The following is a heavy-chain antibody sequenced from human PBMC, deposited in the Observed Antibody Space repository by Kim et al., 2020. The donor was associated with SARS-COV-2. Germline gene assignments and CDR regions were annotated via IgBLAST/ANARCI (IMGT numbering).Heavy chain of an antibody. D-gene: IGHD3-10*01. J-gene: IGHJ4*01. CDR1: GFTFSNAW. Sequence: GGSLRLSCAASGFTFSNAWMSWVRQAPGKGLEWVGRIKSKTDGGTTDYAAPVKGRFTISRDDSKNTLYLQMNSLKTEDTAVYYCRKDYYGSGSYYNSVDYWGHGTLVTVSS. V-gene: IGHV3-15*01. CDR2: IKSKTDGGTT. CDR3: RKDYYGSGSYYNSVDY.